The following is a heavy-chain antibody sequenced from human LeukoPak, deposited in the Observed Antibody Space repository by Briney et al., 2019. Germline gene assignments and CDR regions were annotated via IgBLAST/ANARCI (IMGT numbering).Heavy chain of an antibody. J-gene: IGHJ6*02. CDR1: GYTFTYRY. V-gene: IGHV1-45*02. D-gene: IGHD1/OR15-1a*01. CDR2: ITPFNGNT. CDR3: ASEHYYDYYYGMDV. Sequence: SVKVSCKASGYTFTYRYLHWVRQAPGQALEWMGWITPFNGNTNYAQKSQDRVTITRDRSMSTAYMELSSLRSEDTAMYYCASEHYYDYYYGMDVWGQGTTVTVSS.